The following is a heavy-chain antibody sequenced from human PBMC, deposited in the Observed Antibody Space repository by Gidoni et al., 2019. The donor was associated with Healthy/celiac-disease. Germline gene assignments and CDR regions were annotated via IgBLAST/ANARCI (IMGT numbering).Heavy chain of an antibody. D-gene: IGHD3-22*01. V-gene: IGHV4-34*01. Sequence: QVQLQQWGAGLLKPSETLSLTCAVYGGSFSGYYWSWIRQPPVKGLEWIGEINHSGSTNYNPSLKSRVTISVDTSKNQFSLKLSSVTAADTAVYYCARGSSGYYFDYWGQGTLVTVSS. J-gene: IGHJ4*02. CDR2: INHSGST. CDR1: GGSFSGYY. CDR3: ARGSSGYYFDY.